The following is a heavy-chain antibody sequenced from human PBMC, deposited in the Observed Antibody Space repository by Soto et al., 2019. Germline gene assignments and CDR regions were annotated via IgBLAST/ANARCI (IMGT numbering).Heavy chain of an antibody. CDR3: ARDWGMTTVTHDAFDI. CDR1: GFTFSGYS. J-gene: IGHJ3*02. D-gene: IGHD4-17*01. CDR2: ISSSSSYI. Sequence: GGSLRLSCAASGFTFSGYSMNWLRQAPGKGLEWVSSISSSSSYIYYADSVKGRFTISRDNAKNSLYLQMNSLRAEDTAVYYCARDWGMTTVTHDAFDIWGQGTMVTVSS. V-gene: IGHV3-21*01.